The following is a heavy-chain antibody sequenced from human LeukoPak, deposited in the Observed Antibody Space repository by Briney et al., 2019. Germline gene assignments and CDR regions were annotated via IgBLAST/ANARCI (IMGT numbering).Heavy chain of an antibody. D-gene: IGHD3-16*01. J-gene: IGHJ4*02. CDR3: ARDVGLNTNFDY. CDR1: GFTFRNYW. CDR2: TKPDGSAE. Sequence: GGSLRLSCAASGFTFRNYWMGWVRQAPGKGLEWVANTKPDGSAEYYADSVRGRFTTSRDNANNLLYLQMNRLRAEDTAVYYCARDVGLNTNFDYWGQGTLVTVSS. V-gene: IGHV3-7*01.